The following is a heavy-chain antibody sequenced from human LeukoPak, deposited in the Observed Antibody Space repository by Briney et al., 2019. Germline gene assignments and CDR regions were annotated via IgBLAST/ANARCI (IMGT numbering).Heavy chain of an antibody. D-gene: IGHD3-16*01. J-gene: IGHJ4*02. CDR3: ARGVGVDY. V-gene: IGHV3-7*05. CDR1: GLTFSYYW. CDR2: IKQEGSEK. Sequence: GAALRLSCAASGLTFSYYWMTWVRQAPGKGLEWVANIKQEGSEKYYVDSVKGRFTISRDKAKNSLYLQMNSLRVEDTAVYYCARGVGVDYWGQGTLVTVSS.